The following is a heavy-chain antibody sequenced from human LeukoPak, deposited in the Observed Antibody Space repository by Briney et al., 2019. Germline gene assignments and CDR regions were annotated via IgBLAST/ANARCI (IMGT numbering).Heavy chain of an antibody. Sequence: PGGSLRLSCAASGFTFSDYYMSWIRQAPGKGLEWVSYISSSGSTIYYADSVKGRFTISRDNAKNSLYLQMNSLRAEDTAVYYCARDSAGLVGRSLWSGYYALDYWGQGTLVTVSS. V-gene: IGHV3-11*04. D-gene: IGHD3-3*01. J-gene: IGHJ4*02. CDR3: ARDSAGLVGRSLWSGYYALDY. CDR1: GFTFSDYY. CDR2: ISSSGSTI.